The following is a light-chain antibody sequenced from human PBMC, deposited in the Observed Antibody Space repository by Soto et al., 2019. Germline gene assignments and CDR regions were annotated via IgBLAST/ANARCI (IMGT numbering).Light chain of an antibody. Sequence: IVLTQSPGTLSLSPGERATLSCRATQSVSSSFLAWYQQRPGQAPRLLIFGASNRATGIPDRFSGSGSGTDFSLTISRLEPEECAVYYCQQYGNSITFGGGTKVEIK. CDR2: GAS. V-gene: IGKV3-20*01. CDR1: QSVSSSF. CDR3: QQYGNSIT. J-gene: IGKJ4*01.